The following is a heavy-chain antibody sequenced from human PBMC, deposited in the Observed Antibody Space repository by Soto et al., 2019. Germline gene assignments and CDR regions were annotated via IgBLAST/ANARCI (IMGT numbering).Heavy chain of an antibody. D-gene: IGHD6-19*01. CDR3: ASFLRPGIAVAGPYYFDY. J-gene: IGHJ4*02. V-gene: IGHV4-30-4*01. Sequence: QVQLQESGPGLVKPSQTLSLTCTVSGGSISSGDYYWSWIRQPPGKGLEWIGYIYYSGSTYYNPSLKSRVTTSVDTSKNQFSLKLSSVTAADPAVYYCASFLRPGIAVAGPYYFDYWGQGTLVTVSS. CDR2: IYYSGST. CDR1: GGSISSGDYY.